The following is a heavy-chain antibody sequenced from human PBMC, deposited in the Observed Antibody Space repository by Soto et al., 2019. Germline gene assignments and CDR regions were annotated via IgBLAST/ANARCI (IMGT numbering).Heavy chain of an antibody. Sequence: SETLSLTCTVSGGSISSGGTGSYWTWIRQLPGKGLEWIGYIYYTGNTYYNPSLKSRPTISIDTSENQFSLKLTSVTAADTAVYFCAAGGGLPRYYWGQGTLVTVSS. D-gene: IGHD5-12*01. J-gene: IGHJ4*02. CDR1: GGSISSGGTGSY. CDR3: AAGGGLPRYY. V-gene: IGHV4-31*03. CDR2: IYYTGNT.